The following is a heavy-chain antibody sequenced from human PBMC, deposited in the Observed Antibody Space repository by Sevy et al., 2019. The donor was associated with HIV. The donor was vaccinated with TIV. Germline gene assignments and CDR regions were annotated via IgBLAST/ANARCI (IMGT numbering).Heavy chain of an antibody. V-gene: IGHV3-21*01. CDR2: INAISSNI. J-gene: IGHJ6*02. CDR1: GFTFSSYA. Sequence: GGSLRLSCAASGFTFSSYAMNWDRQAPGKGLEWVSSINAISSNIYYAHSVKGRFTISRDNAENSLYLQMNSVRAEDTAVYYCAKGDRTFYGLDVWGQGTTVTVSS. CDR3: AKGDRTFYGLDV. D-gene: IGHD2-15*01.